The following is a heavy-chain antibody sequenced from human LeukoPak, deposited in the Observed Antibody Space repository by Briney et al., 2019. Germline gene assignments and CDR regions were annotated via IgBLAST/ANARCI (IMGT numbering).Heavy chain of an antibody. D-gene: IGHD3-10*02. CDR3: AELGITMIGGV. J-gene: IGHJ6*04. CDR2: ISSSSSYI. CDR1: GFTFSSYS. Sequence: GSLRLSCAASGFTFSSYSMNWVRQSPGKGLEWVSSISSSSSYIYYADSVKGRFTISRDNAKNSLYLQMNSLRAEDTAVYYCAELGITMIGGVWGKGTTVTISS. V-gene: IGHV3-21*01.